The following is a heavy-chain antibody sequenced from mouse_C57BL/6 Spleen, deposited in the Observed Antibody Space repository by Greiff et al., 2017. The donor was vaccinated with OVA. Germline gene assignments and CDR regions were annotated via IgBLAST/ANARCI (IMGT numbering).Heavy chain of an antibody. D-gene: IGHD3-2*02. CDR3: ARADSSGYVYFDY. V-gene: IGHV1-26*01. J-gene: IGHJ2*01. CDR2: INPNNGGT. CDR1: GYTFTDYY. Sequence: EVQLQQSGPELVKPGASVKISCKASGYTFTDYYMNWVKQSHGKSLEWIGDINPNNGGTSYNQKFKGKATLTVDKSSSTAYMELRSLTSEDSAAYYCARADSSGYVYFDYWGQGTTLTVSS.